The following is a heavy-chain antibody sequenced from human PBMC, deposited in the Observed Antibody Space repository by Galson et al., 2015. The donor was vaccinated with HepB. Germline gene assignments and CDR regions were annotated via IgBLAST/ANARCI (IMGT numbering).Heavy chain of an antibody. CDR2: INHNGST. V-gene: IGHV4-34*01. J-gene: IGHJ6*03. CDR1: GGSFSGYY. D-gene: IGHD2-2*01. Sequence: LSLTCAVYGGSFSGYYWSWIRQPPGKGLEWIGEINHNGSTNYNPSLKSRVTISVDTSKNQFSLKLSSVTAADTAVYYCARGDIVVVPAALHIYYYYYMDVWGKGTTVTVSS. CDR3: ARGDIVVVPAALHIYYYYYMDV.